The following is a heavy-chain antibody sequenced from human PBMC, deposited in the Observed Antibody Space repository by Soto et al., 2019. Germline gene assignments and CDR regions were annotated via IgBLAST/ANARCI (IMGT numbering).Heavy chain of an antibody. J-gene: IGHJ6*02. CDR1: GFSLSTSGVG. CDR2: IYWNDDK. Sequence: SGPTLVNPTQTLTLTCTFSGFSLSTSGVGVGWIRQPPGKALEWLALIYWNDDKRYSPSLKSRLTITKDTSKNQVVLTLTNMDPVDTDKYYCSHSHQKSRPYFELVPPGSCSYGMDGWGQATTVTVSS. V-gene: IGHV2-5*01. D-gene: IGHD3-9*01. CDR3: SHSHQKSRPYFELVPPGSCSYGMDG.